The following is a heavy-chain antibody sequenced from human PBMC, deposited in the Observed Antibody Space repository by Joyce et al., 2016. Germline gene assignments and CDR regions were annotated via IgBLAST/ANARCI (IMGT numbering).Heavy chain of an antibody. CDR2: IWYDGSNT. CDR1: GFAFSSYG. CDR3: ARPSSIWSYDGGAFDI. Sequence: QVQLVESGGGVVQPGRSLRLSCAASGFAFSSYGMHWVRQAPGKGLEWVAVIWYDGSNTYYADSVKGRFTISGDNSKDTLYLQMNSLRAEDTAVYYCARPSSIWSYDGGAFDIWGQGTVVTVSS. D-gene: IGHD3-22*01. V-gene: IGHV3-33*01. J-gene: IGHJ3*02.